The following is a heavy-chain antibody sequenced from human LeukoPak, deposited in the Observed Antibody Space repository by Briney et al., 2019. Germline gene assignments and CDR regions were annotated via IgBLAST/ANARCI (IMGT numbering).Heavy chain of an antibody. CDR2: ISWNSGSI. D-gene: IGHD6-19*01. CDR1: GFTFDDYA. CDR3: ARDGHATVAVNFDY. J-gene: IGHJ4*02. Sequence: GGSLRLSCAASGFTFDDYAMHWVRQAPGKGLEWVSGISWNSGSIGYADSVKGRFTISRDNAKNSLYLQMNSLRAEDTAVYYCARDGHATVAVNFDYWGQGTLVTVSS. V-gene: IGHV3-9*01.